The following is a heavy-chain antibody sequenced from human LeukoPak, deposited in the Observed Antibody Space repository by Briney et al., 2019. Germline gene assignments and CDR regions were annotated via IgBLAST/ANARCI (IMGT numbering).Heavy chain of an antibody. J-gene: IGHJ3*01. Sequence: PSETLSLTCTVSGVSISSHYWSWIRQPPGKGPELVGYAYHTGSTSSNPSLKSRATMSVDTSKNQFSLRLTSLTAADTAVYYCARDFQRLGSDAFDFWGQGTMVTVSS. D-gene: IGHD2-15*01. CDR2: AYHTGST. CDR1: GVSISSHY. CDR3: ARDFQRLGSDAFDF. V-gene: IGHV4-59*11.